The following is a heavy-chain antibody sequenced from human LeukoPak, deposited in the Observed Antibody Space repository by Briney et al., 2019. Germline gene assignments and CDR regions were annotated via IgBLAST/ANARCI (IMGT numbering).Heavy chain of an antibody. CDR3: AALHTGTFVDY. V-gene: IGHV3-30*02. CDR2: IRYDGITK. CDR1: GFSFSGYG. J-gene: IGHJ4*02. Sequence: GGSLRLSCAASGFSFSGYGMHWVRQVPGKGLEWVAFIRYDGITKFYTDSVKGRFAISRDNSKNTLSLQMNSLRTEDAAVYYCAALHTGTFVDYWGQGTLVTVSS. D-gene: IGHD1-7*01.